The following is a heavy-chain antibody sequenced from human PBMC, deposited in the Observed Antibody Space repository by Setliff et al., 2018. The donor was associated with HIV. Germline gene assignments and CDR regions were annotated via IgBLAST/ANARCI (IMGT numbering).Heavy chain of an antibody. CDR3: ARAGAEVTSHFDW. CDR1: GYTFTKYD. CDR2: MNPNSGRA. V-gene: IGHV1-8*01. J-gene: IGHJ4*02. Sequence: GASVKVSCKASGYTFTKYDINWVRQATGQGLGWMGWMNPNSGRAGSAQKFQGRVTMTTDTSTSTAYMELRSLRSDDTAVYYCARAGAEVTSHFDWWGQGTLVTVSS. D-gene: IGHD2-21*02.